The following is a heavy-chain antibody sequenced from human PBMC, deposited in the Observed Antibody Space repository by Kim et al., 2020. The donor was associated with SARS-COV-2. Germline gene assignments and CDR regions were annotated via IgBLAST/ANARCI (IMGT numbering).Heavy chain of an antibody. CDR1: GLSISLYW. CDR3: ARDVGVEFDY. D-gene: IGHD2-2*01. CDR2: IKEDGSEK. Sequence: GGSLRLSCVASGLSISLYWMTWVRQAPGKGLEWMANIKEDGSEKYYVDSVKGRFTISRDNAKNSLYLQMNSLRPEDTAVYYCARDVGVEFDYWGQGTLVTVSS. V-gene: IGHV3-7*03. J-gene: IGHJ4*02.